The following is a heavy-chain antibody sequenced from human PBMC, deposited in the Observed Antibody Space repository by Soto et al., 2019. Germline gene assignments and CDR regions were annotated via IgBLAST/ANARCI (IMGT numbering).Heavy chain of an antibody. CDR2: IYYSGST. J-gene: IGHJ5*02. CDR3: ARDRVPRFGESIGWFDP. Sequence: TSETLSLTCSVSGGTISGGDYYWSWIRQPPGKGLEWIGYIYYSGSTYYNPSLKSRVTISVDTSKNQFSLKLSSVTAADTAVYYCARDRVPRFGESIGWFDPWGQGTLVTVSS. D-gene: IGHD3-10*01. CDR1: GGTISGGDYY. V-gene: IGHV4-30-4*01.